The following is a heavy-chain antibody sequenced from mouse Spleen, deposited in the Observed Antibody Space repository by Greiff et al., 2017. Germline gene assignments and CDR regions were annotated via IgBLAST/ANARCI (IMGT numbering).Heavy chain of an antibody. Sequence: EVKLQESGPGLVKPSQSLSLTCSVTGYSITSGYYWNWIRQFPGNKLEWMGYISYDGSNNYNPSLKNRISITRDTSKNQFFLKLNSVTTEDTATYYCARENWDWYFDYWGQGTTLTVSS. D-gene: IGHD4-1*01. CDR3: ARENWDWYFDY. CDR1: GYSITSGYY. CDR2: ISYDGSN. V-gene: IGHV3-6*01. J-gene: IGHJ2*01.